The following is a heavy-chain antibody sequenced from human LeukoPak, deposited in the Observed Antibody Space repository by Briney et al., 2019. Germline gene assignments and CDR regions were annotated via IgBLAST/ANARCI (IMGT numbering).Heavy chain of an antibody. J-gene: IGHJ4*02. Sequence: ASVKVSCKASGYTFTSYGISWMRQAPGQGLEWMGWISAYNGNTNYAQKLQGRVTMTTDTSTSTAYMELRSLRSDDTAVYYCARGTVKEDYYDSSGYYEVWGQGTLVTVSS. CDR3: ARGTVKEDYYDSSGYYEV. CDR1: GYTFTSYG. V-gene: IGHV1-18*01. CDR2: ISAYNGNT. D-gene: IGHD3-22*01.